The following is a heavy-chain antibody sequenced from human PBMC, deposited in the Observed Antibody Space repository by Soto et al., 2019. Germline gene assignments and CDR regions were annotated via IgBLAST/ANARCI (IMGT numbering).Heavy chain of an antibody. CDR2: ISGTGVPT. Sequence: GGSRRLSCAASGFTFSSYAMSWVRQAPGKGLECISLISGTGVPTLYAESVKGRFSVSRDNSKNTLFLEMNNLRVDDTAIYYCAKSFCSSSSCFFVWVDPWGPGTLVTVSS. CDR1: GFTFSSYA. CDR3: AKSFCSSSSCFFVWVDP. D-gene: IGHD2-2*01. J-gene: IGHJ5*02. V-gene: IGHV3-23*01.